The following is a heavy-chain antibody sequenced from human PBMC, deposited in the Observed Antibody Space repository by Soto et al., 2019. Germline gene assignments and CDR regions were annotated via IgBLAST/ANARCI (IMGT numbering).Heavy chain of an antibody. V-gene: IGHV3-48*02. D-gene: IGHD2-8*01. Sequence: QVVESGGGLVQPGGSLRLSCAASGFTFSAYSMNWARQSPGKGLEWVSYITAGSDSVFYADSVKGRFTISRDNAKNSLYRQMNSLRDEDTPVYYCARDNGMAGSFDPWGPGTLVTVSS. J-gene: IGHJ5*02. CDR1: GFTFSAYS. CDR2: ITAGSDSV. CDR3: ARDNGMAGSFDP.